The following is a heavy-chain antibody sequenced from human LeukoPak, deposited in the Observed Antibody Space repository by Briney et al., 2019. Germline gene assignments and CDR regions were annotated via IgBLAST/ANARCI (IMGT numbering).Heavy chain of an antibody. J-gene: IGHJ3*02. CDR2: ISQNGDS. V-gene: IGHV4-61*05. Sequence: PSETLSLTCTVSGGSISSSSYYWGWICQSPGKGLEWIAEISQNGDSNYIMSLKSRVTTSLDKSKNQVSLKLNSVTAADTAVYYCARALGAFDIWGQGTMVTVSS. CDR3: ARALGAFDI. CDR1: GGSISSSSYY.